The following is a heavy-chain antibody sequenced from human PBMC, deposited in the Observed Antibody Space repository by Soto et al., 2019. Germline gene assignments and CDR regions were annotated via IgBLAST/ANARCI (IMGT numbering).Heavy chain of an antibody. CDR2: ISSSSSYI. V-gene: IGHV3-21*01. J-gene: IGHJ4*02. CDR1: GFTFSSYS. CDR3: ARGVAVAGDFDY. D-gene: IGHD6-19*01. Sequence: EAQLVESGGGLVKPGGSLRLSCAASGFTFSSYSMNWVRQAPGKGLEWVSSISSSSSYIYYADSVKGRFTISRDNAKNSLYLQMNSLRAEDTAVYYCARGVAVAGDFDYWGQGTLVTVSS.